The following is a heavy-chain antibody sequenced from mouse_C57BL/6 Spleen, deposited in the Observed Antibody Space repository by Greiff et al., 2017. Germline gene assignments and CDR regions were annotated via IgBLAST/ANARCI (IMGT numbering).Heavy chain of an antibody. V-gene: IGHV5-17*01. Sequence: EVKLLESGGGLVKPGGSLKLSCAASGFTFSDYGMHWVRHAPEKGLEWVAYIRSGSSPIYYADPVKGRVTISRDNAKNTLFLQMTSLRSEDTAMYYGARGGFFAYWGQGTLVTVSA. CDR1: GFTFSDYG. CDR2: IRSGSSPI. J-gene: IGHJ3*01. CDR3: ARGGFFAY.